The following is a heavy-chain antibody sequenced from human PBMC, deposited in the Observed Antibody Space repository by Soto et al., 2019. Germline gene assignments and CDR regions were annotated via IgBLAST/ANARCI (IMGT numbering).Heavy chain of an antibody. V-gene: IGHV1-18*01. CDR1: GYTFTNYA. CDR2: ISAYNGNT. CDR3: ARDLAAAGPFDC. Sequence: QVQLVQSGAEVMKPGASVKVSCKASGYTFTNYAFSWVRQAPGQGLEWMGWISAYNGNTNYPQKLQGRVTMTTDTSTRTAYIELRSLRSDVTAVYYSARDLAAAGPFDCWGQGTLVTVSS. D-gene: IGHD6-13*01. J-gene: IGHJ4*02.